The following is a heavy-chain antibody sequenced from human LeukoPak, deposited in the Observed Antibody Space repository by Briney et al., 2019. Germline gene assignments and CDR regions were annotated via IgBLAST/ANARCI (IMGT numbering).Heavy chain of an antibody. V-gene: IGHV4-59*08. Sequence: SETLSLTCTVSGGSISSYYWSWIRQPPGKGLEWIGYIYYSGRTNYNPSLKSRVTISVDTSKNQFSLKLSSVTAADTAVYYCARRRGATFWFDPWGQGTLVTVSS. CDR1: GGSISSYY. D-gene: IGHD1-26*01. CDR2: IYYSGRT. J-gene: IGHJ5*02. CDR3: ARRRGATFWFDP.